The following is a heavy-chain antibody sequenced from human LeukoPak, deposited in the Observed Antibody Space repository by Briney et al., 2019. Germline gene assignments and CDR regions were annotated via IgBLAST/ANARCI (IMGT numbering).Heavy chain of an antibody. J-gene: IGHJ6*03. V-gene: IGHV4-4*07. Sequence: KPSETLSLPCTVSGVPHHRYFWRWVRPPAGKGVEWIGRIYTSGKTNYNPSLKSRVTISVDTSKNQFSLKLSSVTAADTAVYYCTRGSIAYYYMDVWGKGTTVTISS. CDR2: IYTSGKT. CDR1: GVPHHRYF. CDR3: TRGSIAYYYMDV. D-gene: IGHD3-22*01.